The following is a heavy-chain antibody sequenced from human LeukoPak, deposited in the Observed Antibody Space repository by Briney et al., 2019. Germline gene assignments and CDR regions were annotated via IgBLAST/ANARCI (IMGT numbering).Heavy chain of an antibody. D-gene: IGHD5-24*01. V-gene: IGHV4-30-4*01. Sequence: SETLSLTCTVSGGSISSGDYYWSWIRQPPGKGLEWIGYIYYSGSTYYNPSLKSRVTISLGTSKDQFSLKLSSVTAADTAVYYCARHIHKERWLQFGAFDIWGQGTMVTVSS. CDR1: GGSISSGDYY. J-gene: IGHJ3*02. CDR2: IYYSGST. CDR3: ARHIHKERWLQFGAFDI.